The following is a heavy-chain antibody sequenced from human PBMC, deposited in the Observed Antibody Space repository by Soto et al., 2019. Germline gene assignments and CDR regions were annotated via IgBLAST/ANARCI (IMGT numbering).Heavy chain of an antibody. CDR2: LSSRGFST. Sequence: EVQLLESGGDLVQPGGSLSLSCAASGVTCNDYVLTWVRQVPGKGLEWVSSLSSRGFSTHYAVSVKGRVTISRVNIKNRVYLQLISRRAEDTAVYYSARDRAVYCRNGIFLDAFDIWGQGTLVTLSS. D-gene: IGHD2-15*01. CDR3: ARDRAVYCRNGIFLDAFDI. V-gene: IGHV3-23*01. CDR1: GVTCNDYV. J-gene: IGHJ3*02.